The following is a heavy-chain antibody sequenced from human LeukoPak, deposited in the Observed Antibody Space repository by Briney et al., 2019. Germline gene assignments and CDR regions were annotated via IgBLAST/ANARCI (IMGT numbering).Heavy chain of an antibody. J-gene: IGHJ3*02. CDR3: SRDGAEGDNSAFDI. D-gene: IGHD3-22*01. CDR2: IRRKRNSYTT. V-gene: IGHV3-72*01. CDR1: GFTFSDYI. Sequence: GGSLRLSCVASGFTFSDYILDWVRQAPGKGLEWVGRIRRKRNSYTTEYAASVKGRFSISRDDLKKTLYLHMNSLQTEDTAVYHCSRDGAEGDNSAFDIWAPGTMVTVSS.